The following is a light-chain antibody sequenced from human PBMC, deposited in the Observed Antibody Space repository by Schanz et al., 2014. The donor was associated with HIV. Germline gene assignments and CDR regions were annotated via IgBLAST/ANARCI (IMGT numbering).Light chain of an antibody. J-gene: IGLJ2*01. Sequence: QSVLTQPASVSGSPGQSITISCTGTSSDVGGYNYVSWYQQHPGKAPKLMIYDVSNRPSGVSSRFSGSKSGNTASLTISGLQAEDEADYYCSSHAGRNSFVVFGGGTQLTVL. CDR3: SSHAGRNSFVV. CDR1: SSDVGGYNY. V-gene: IGLV2-14*03. CDR2: DVS.